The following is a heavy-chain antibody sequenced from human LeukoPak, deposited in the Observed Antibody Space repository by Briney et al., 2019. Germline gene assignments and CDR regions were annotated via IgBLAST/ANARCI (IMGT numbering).Heavy chain of an antibody. Sequence: AGGSLRLSCAASGFTFNNYGMHWVRQAPGKGLEWVAVIWYDGSSKYYADSVKGRFTISRDNSKNTLYVQMNSLRAEDTAVYYCARGNNHDSGSHDYWGQGTLVTVSS. CDR2: IWYDGSSK. CDR3: ARGNNHDSGSHDY. D-gene: IGHD3-10*01. J-gene: IGHJ4*02. CDR1: GFTFNNYG. V-gene: IGHV3-33*01.